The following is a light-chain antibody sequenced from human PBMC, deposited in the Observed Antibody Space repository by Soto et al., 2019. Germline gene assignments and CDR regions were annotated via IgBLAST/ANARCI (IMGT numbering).Light chain of an antibody. CDR3: SSYTAISSLDIV. J-gene: IGLJ2*01. CDR1: TSDIGGYNY. Sequence: QSALTQPASVSGSPGQSITISCTGTTSDIGGYNYVSWYQQLPGNAPKLIIYEVNHRPSGVSSRFSGSKSGATASLTISRLQGEDEAHYYCSSYTAISSLDIVFGGGTKVTVL. CDR2: EVN. V-gene: IGLV2-14*01.